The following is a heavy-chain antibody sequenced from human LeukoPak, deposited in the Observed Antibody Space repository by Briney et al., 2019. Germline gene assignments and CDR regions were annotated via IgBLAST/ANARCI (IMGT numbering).Heavy chain of an antibody. CDR1: GFTFSSYG. Sequence: GGSRRPSCAAAGFTFSSYGMQWGRQPADKVVGWEAVISYEGSNKYYADSVKGRFTISRDNSKNRLYLQENSLGAEDTAVYYCAKDRLEVALWPHFDYWGRGTLVTVS. D-gene: IGHD2-21*01. CDR2: ISYEGSNK. V-gene: IGHV3-30*18. J-gene: IGHJ4*02. CDR3: AKDRLEVALWPHFDY.